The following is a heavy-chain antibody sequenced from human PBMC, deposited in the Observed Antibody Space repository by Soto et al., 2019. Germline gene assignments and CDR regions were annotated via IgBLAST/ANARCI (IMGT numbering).Heavy chain of an antibody. Sequence: ETLSLTCPFSGCSISSSSYYWVWIRQPPGKGLEWIGSIYYSGSTYYNPTLKIRVTISLDTSKNQFSLTLTSVTAAEPALLYCATHGRLHSDSWSVQPVRFEPWGQGTLVIVAT. V-gene: IGHV4-39*01. J-gene: IGHJ5*02. CDR3: ATHGRLHSDSWSVQPVRFEP. CDR1: GCSISSSSYY. D-gene: IGHD3-3*01. CDR2: IYYSGST.